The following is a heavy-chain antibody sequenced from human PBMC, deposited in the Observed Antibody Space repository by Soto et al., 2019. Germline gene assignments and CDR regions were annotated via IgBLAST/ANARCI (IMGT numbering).Heavy chain of an antibody. D-gene: IGHD2-2*01. J-gene: IGHJ4*02. V-gene: IGHV1-18*01. CDR3: ASTGFVVCAWGFHX. CDR1: GYTFTSYG. CDR2: ISAYNGNT. Sequence: ASMKVSCNASGYTFTSYGISWVRQAPGQGLEWMGWISAYNGNTNYAKKLQGRVTVTTDTSTSTAYMELRSLRSDDTAVYYCASTGFVVCAWGFHXWGQVTLVTVSX.